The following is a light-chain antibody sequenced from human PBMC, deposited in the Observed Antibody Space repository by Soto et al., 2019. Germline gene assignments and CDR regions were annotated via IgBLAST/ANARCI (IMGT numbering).Light chain of an antibody. CDR1: RAIGTN. CDR2: DAS. Sequence: EVVMTQSPATLSVSPGEGATLSCRATRAIGTNLGWYQQKPGQAPRLLIYDASIRDTGIPARFSDSGSGTEFTLTITSLQSEDFAVYYCQHYDRWPPTFGQGTKVEI. V-gene: IGKV3-15*01. CDR3: QHYDRWPPT. J-gene: IGKJ1*01.